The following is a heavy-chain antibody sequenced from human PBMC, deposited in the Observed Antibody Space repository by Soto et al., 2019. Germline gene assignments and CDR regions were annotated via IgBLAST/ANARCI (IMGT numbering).Heavy chain of an antibody. CDR2: IYPSDSDT. V-gene: IGHV5-51*01. CDR1: GYTCTTYW. D-gene: IGHD2-2*02. Sequence: HGESLKISCKGSGYTCTTYWIGWVRQMPGKGLEWMGIIYPSDSDTRYSPSFQGQVTISADKSISTAYLQWSSLKASDTAMYYCGRLYGTYFTSWGQGTLVTVSS. J-gene: IGHJ4*02. CDR3: GRLYGTYFTS.